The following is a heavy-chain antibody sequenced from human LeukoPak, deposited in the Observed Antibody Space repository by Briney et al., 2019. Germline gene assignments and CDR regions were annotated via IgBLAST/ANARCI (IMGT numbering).Heavy chain of an antibody. CDR1: GGSISSSSYY. CDR2: MYYSGST. Sequence: PSETLSLTCTVSGGSISSSSYYWGWIRQPPGKGLEWIGSMYYSGSTYCNPSLKSRVTISVDTYKNQFSLKLSSVPAADTAVYYCARASKIIGYCSGGSCYVRARTGFDYWGQGTLVTVSS. J-gene: IGHJ4*02. D-gene: IGHD2-15*01. V-gene: IGHV4-39*07. CDR3: ARASKIIGYCSGGSCYVRARTGFDY.